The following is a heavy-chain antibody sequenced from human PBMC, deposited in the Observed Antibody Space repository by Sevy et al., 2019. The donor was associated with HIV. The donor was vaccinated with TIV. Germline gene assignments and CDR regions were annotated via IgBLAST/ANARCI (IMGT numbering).Heavy chain of an antibody. J-gene: IGHJ4*02. D-gene: IGHD1-26*01. CDR2: IRPDGSDK. CDR1: GFTFSPYW. V-gene: IGHV3-7*01. CDR3: ARGVGLDC. Sequence: GGSLRLSCAASGFTFSPYWMTWVRQAPGKGLVWVANIRPDGSDKYYVDSVKGRFTISRDNAKNSLYLQMNSLRADDTAMYYCARGVGLDCWGQGALVTVSS.